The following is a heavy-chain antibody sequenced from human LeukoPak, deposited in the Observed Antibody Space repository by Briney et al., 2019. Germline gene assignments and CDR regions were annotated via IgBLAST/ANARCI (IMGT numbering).Heavy chain of an antibody. CDR1: GYTFTNYG. Sequence: GASVKVSCKASGYTFTNYGITWVRQAPGQGLEWMGWTSAYNGHTNYGQNLQGRVTMTIDTSTSTAYMEVRSLRSDDTAVYYCARDLGYHQFDPWGQGTLVTVSS. V-gene: IGHV1-18*01. J-gene: IGHJ5*02. CDR3: ARDLGYHQFDP. D-gene: IGHD2-2*01. CDR2: TSAYNGHT.